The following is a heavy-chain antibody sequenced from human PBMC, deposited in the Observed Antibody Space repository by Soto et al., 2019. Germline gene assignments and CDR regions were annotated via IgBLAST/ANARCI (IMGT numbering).Heavy chain of an antibody. D-gene: IGHD3-22*01. CDR1: GYSFTSYW. J-gene: IGHJ4*02. CDR3: ARVEDYYDSSGYYGPGGVDY. Sequence: GESLKISCKGSGYSFTSYWIGWVRQMPGKGLEWMGIIYPGDSDTRYSSSFQGQVTISADKSISTAYLQWSSLKASDTAMYYCARVEDYYDSSGYYGPGGVDYWGQGTLVTVSS. V-gene: IGHV5-51*01. CDR2: IYPGDSDT.